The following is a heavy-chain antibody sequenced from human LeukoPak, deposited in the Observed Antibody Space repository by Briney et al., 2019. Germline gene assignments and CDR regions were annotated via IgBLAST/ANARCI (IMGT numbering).Heavy chain of an antibody. CDR2: IYSGGST. V-gene: IGHV3-66*01. J-gene: IGHJ6*03. CDR3: AKGSMVRGVIYYMDV. D-gene: IGHD3-10*01. CDR1: EFSVGSNY. Sequence: GGSLRLSCAASEFSVGSNYMTWVRQAPGKGLEWVSLIYSGGSTYYADSVKGRFTISRDNSKNTLYLQMNSLRAEDTAVYYCAKGSMVRGVIYYMDVWGKGTTVTISS.